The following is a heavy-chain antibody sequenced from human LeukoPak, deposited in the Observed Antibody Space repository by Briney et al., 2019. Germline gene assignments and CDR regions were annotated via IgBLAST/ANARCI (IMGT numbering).Heavy chain of an antibody. Sequence: SQTLSLTCTVSGGSISSGDYYWSWIRQPPGKGLEWIGYIYYSGSTYYNPSLKSRVTISVDTSKNQFSLKLSSVTAADTAVYYCAREGQLLWFGDQLNAFDIWGQGTMVTVSS. CDR3: AREGQLLWFGDQLNAFDI. CDR1: GGSISSGDYY. D-gene: IGHD3-10*01. V-gene: IGHV4-30-4*01. J-gene: IGHJ3*02. CDR2: IYYSGST.